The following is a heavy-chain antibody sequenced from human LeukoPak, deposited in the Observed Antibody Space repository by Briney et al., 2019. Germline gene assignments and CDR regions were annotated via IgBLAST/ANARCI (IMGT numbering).Heavy chain of an antibody. V-gene: IGHV4-59*01. CDR3: ARAVLGYGVPFDP. J-gene: IGHJ5*02. D-gene: IGHD4-17*01. CDR1: GGTISRDY. Sequence: SETLSLTCTVSGGTISRDYWSWIRQPPGKGLEWIAYIDYSWSTNYNPSLKSRLTISLDASKNQFSLKLSSVTAADTAVYYCARAVLGYGVPFDPWGQGTLDTVSS. CDR2: IDYSWST.